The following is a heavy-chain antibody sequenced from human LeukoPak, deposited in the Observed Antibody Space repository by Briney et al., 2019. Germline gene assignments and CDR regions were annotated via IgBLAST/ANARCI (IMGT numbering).Heavy chain of an antibody. Sequence: GASVKVSCKASAYTFIDYYMHWVRQAPGQGLEWMGWINPNSGATNYAQKFQGRVTMTRDTSISTAYMELSSLRSDDTAVYYCARWGEGFDPWGQGTLVSVSS. J-gene: IGHJ5*02. CDR2: INPNSGAT. CDR3: ARWGEGFDP. V-gene: IGHV1-2*02. D-gene: IGHD3-16*01. CDR1: AYTFIDYY.